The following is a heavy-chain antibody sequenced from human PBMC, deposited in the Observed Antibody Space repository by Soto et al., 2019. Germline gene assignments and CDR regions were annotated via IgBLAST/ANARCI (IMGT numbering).Heavy chain of an antibody. Sequence: QVQLVQSGAEVKKPGASVKVSCKASGYTFTSYYMHWVRQAPGQGLEWMGIINPSGGSTSYAQKFQGRVTMTRDTSTSTVYMELSSLRAEDTAVYYCARASYGSGSYNWFDPWGQGTLVTVSS. V-gene: IGHV1-46*03. CDR2: INPSGGST. D-gene: IGHD3-10*01. CDR1: GYTFTSYY. CDR3: ARASYGSGSYNWFDP. J-gene: IGHJ5*02.